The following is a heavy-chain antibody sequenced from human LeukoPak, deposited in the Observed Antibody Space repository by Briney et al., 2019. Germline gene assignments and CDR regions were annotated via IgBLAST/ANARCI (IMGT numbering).Heavy chain of an antibody. CDR1: GYTLTELS. CDR2: FDPEDGET. D-gene: IGHD3-9*01. Sequence: ASVKVSCKVSGYTLTELSMHWVRQAPGKGLEWMGGFDPEDGETIYAQKFQGRVTMTEDTSTDTAYMELSSLRSEDTAVYYCATGNGYYDILNGYYYMDVWGKGTTVTVFS. J-gene: IGHJ6*03. V-gene: IGHV1-24*01. CDR3: ATGNGYYDILNGYYYMDV.